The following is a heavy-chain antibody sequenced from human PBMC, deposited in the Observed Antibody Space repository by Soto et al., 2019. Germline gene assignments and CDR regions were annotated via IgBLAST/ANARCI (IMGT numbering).Heavy chain of an antibody. Sequence: SETLSLTCTVSGGSISSYYWSWIRQPPGKGLEWIGYIYYSGSTNYNPSLKSRVTISVDTSKNQFSLKLSSVTAADTAVYYCARGWEGYRGSGGYYFDYWGQGTLVTVSS. CDR2: IYYSGST. D-gene: IGHD3-10*01. CDR1: GGSISSYY. J-gene: IGHJ4*02. V-gene: IGHV4-59*01. CDR3: ARGWEGYRGSGGYYFDY.